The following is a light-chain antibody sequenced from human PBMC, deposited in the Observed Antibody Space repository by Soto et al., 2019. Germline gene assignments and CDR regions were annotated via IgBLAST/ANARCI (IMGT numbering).Light chain of an antibody. Sequence: DIQMTQSPSAMSVSVGDRVTITCRASQDIYNYFAWFQQKPGKVPKRLIYGASSLQSGVPSRFSGSGIGTEFTLTISSLQPEDFATYYCLQYHTYPWTFGQGTTVEI. J-gene: IGKJ1*01. CDR2: GAS. CDR1: QDIYNY. CDR3: LQYHTYPWT. V-gene: IGKV1-17*03.